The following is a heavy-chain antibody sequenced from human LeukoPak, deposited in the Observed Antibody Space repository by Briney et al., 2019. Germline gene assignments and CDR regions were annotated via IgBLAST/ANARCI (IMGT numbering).Heavy chain of an antibody. CDR2: ISSYTGNT. J-gene: IGHJ3*01. Sequence: GASVKVSCKASGYTFINYDISWVRQAPGQGLEWMGWISSYTGNTNYAQKLQGRVAMTTDTSTSTAYMELRSLRSDDTAVYYCGRNSSGDAFDVWGQGTMVTVSS. V-gene: IGHV1-18*01. D-gene: IGHD6-19*01. CDR3: GRNSSGDAFDV. CDR1: GYTFINYD.